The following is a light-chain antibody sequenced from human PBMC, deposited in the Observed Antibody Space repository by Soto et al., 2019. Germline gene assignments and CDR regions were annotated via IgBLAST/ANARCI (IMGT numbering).Light chain of an antibody. Sequence: EIVLTQSPGTLSLSPGERATLSCRASQSVSSSYLAWYQQKPGQAPRLLIYGASSRATGIPDRFSGSGSGTDFTLTISRLEPEVFAVYYCQQYRSSLMYTFGQGTKLEIK. J-gene: IGKJ2*01. CDR2: GAS. V-gene: IGKV3-20*01. CDR1: QSVSSSY. CDR3: QQYRSSLMYT.